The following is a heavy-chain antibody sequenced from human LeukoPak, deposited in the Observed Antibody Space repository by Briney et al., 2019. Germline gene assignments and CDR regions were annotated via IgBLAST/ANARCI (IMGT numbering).Heavy chain of an antibody. CDR1: GFTFNTFN. CDR2: ITSGGDYI. CDR3: ARGHYDVLAASYKWTPDY. J-gene: IGHJ4*02. V-gene: IGHV3-21*01. D-gene: IGHD3-9*01. Sequence: GGSLRLSCAASGFTFNTFNMNWVRQAPGKGLEWVSSITSGGDYIYSADSVKGRFTNSRDNAKNSLSLQLNSLRVEDTAVYCCARGHYDVLAASYKWTPDYWGQGTLVTVSS.